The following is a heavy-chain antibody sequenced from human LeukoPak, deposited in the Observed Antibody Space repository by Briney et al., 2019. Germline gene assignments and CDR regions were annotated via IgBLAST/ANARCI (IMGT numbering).Heavy chain of an antibody. Sequence: ASVKVSCKASGYTFTGYYMHWVRQAPGQGLEWMGWINPNSGGTNYAQKFQGRVTMTRDTSISTAYMELSRLRSDDTAVYYCASDAETNRNYYYYMDVWGKGTTVTISS. CDR3: ASDAETNRNYYYYMDV. D-gene: IGHD1-14*01. CDR2: INPNSGGT. CDR1: GYTFTGYY. J-gene: IGHJ6*03. V-gene: IGHV1-2*02.